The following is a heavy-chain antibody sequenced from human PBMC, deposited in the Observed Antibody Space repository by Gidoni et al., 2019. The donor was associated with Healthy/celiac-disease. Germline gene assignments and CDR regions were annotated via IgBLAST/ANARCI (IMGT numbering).Heavy chain of an antibody. CDR3: TKGGDTIFGVVTLGPDY. CDR2: ISYDGSNK. Sequence: QVQLVESGGGVVQPGRSLRLSCAATGFTFSRYGMHWVRKAPGKGLEWVAVISYDGSNKYYADSVKGRFTISRDNSKNTLYLQMNSLRAEDTAVYYCTKGGDTIFGVVTLGPDYWGQGTLVTVSS. V-gene: IGHV3-30*18. CDR1: GFTFSRYG. J-gene: IGHJ4*02. D-gene: IGHD3-3*01.